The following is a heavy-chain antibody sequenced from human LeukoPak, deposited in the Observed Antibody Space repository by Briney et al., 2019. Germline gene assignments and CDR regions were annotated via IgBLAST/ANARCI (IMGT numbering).Heavy chain of an antibody. CDR3: ARHPPRDSSGNDAFDI. V-gene: IGHV4-59*08. Sequence: PSETLSLTCTVSGGSISSYYWSWIRQPPGKGLEWIGYIYYSGSTNYNPSLKSRVTISVDTSKSQFSLNLSSVTAADTAVYYCARHPPRDSSGNDAFDIWGQGTMVTVSS. D-gene: IGHD3-22*01. CDR1: GGSISSYY. CDR2: IYYSGST. J-gene: IGHJ3*02.